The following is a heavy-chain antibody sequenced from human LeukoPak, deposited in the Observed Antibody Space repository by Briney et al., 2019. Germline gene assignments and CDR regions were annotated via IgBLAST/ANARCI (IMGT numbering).Heavy chain of an antibody. D-gene: IGHD6-19*01. V-gene: IGHV3-21*01. J-gene: IGHJ4*02. CDR2: ISDISDYI. CDR1: GFTFSNAW. Sequence: GGSLRLSCAASGFTFSNAWMTWVRQAPGKGLEWVSSISDISDYIYYADSVKGRFTISRDNGKNSLYLQLNSLRVEDTAVYYCASTLTRDSSGSYGALDYWGQGALVTVSS. CDR3: ASTLTRDSSGSYGALDY.